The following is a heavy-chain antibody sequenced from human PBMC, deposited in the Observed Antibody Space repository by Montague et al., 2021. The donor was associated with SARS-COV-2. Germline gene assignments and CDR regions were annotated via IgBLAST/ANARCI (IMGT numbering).Heavy chain of an antibody. J-gene: IGHJ6*02. D-gene: IGHD3-10*01. CDR2: FYPRGST. CDR3: ARGLIRADHGLDV. Sequence: SETLSLTCNVSGGSMNSYYWSWFLQPAGKELVWCGRFYPRGSTTFNPYLQSRVIMSFDMSKNQFSLILTSVTAADTAIYYCARGLIRADHGLDVCGQGTTVSVSS. CDR1: GGSMNSYY. V-gene: IGHV4-4*07.